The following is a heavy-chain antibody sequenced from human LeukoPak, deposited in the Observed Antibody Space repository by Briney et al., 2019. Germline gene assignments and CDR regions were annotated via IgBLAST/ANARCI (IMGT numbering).Heavy chain of an antibody. CDR1: GYSISSGYY. V-gene: IGHV4-38-2*01. D-gene: IGHD4-17*01. Sequence: SETLSLTCAVSGYSISSGYYWGWIRQPPGKRLEWIGSIYHSGSTYYNPSLKSRVTISVDTSKNQFSLKLSSVTAADTAVYYCARGWNYGDYVFDYWGQGTLVTVSS. CDR3: ARGWNYGDYVFDY. CDR2: IYHSGST. J-gene: IGHJ4*02.